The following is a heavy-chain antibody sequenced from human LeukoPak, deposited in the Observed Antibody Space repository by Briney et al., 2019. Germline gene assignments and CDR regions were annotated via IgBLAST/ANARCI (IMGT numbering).Heavy chain of an antibody. V-gene: IGHV3-48*02. Sequence: GGSLRLSCAASGFTFSSYSMNWVRQAPGRGLEWVSYISSGTSTIYYADSVKGRFTISRDNAKNSLYLQMHSLRDEDTAVYYCASSYYGSGSYFGFGMDVWGQGTTVTVSS. CDR2: ISSGTSTI. J-gene: IGHJ6*02. D-gene: IGHD3-10*01. CDR3: ASSYYGSGSYFGFGMDV. CDR1: GFTFSSYS.